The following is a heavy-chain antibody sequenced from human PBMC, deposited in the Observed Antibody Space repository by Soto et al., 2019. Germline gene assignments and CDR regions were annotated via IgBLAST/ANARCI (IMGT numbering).Heavy chain of an antibody. J-gene: IGHJ4*02. CDR2: ISGSGVST. Sequence: DVQLLESGGALVQPGGSLRLSCAASGFSFTNYAMNWVRQAPGKGLEWVSGISGSGVSTYYADSVKGRFTISRDNSKNTLDLQMNSLRGEDTAVYYCAKVGEYGDSDDYRGQGTQVTVSS. D-gene: IGHD4-17*01. CDR1: GFSFTNYA. V-gene: IGHV3-23*01. CDR3: AKVGEYGDSDDY.